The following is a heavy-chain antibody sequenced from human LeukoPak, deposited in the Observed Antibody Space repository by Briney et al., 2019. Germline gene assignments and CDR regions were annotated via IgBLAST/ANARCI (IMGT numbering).Heavy chain of an antibody. V-gene: IGHV6-1*01. J-gene: IGHJ4*02. D-gene: IGHD5-18*01. CDR1: GDSVSSNSAA. Sequence: SQTLSLTCAISGDSVSSNSAAWNWIRQFPSRGLEWLGRTYYRSKWSSNYAVSVKSRITIHPDTSKNQFSLQLNSVTPEDTAVYYCAGGVDTDLHYWGQGTLVTVSS. CDR2: TYYRSKWSS. CDR3: AGGVDTDLHY.